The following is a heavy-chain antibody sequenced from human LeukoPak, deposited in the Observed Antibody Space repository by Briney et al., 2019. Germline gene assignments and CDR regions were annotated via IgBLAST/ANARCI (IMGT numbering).Heavy chain of an antibody. Sequence: GASVKISRKTSVGTFSSYAITWGRQAPRQGLEWMGRIIPILGIANYAQKFQGRVTITAEKSTSTAYMELSSLRSEDTAVYYCATEVRPNWFDPWGRGTLVTVSS. J-gene: IGHJ5*02. D-gene: IGHD4-11*01. CDR1: VGTFSSYA. V-gene: IGHV1-69*04. CDR2: IIPILGIA. CDR3: ATEVRPNWFDP.